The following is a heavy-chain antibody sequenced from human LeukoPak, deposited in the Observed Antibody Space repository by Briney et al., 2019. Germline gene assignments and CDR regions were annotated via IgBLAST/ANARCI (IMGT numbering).Heavy chain of an antibody. J-gene: IGHJ4*02. CDR2: IYTSGST. CDR3: ARANKQLTG. V-gene: IGHV4-59*10. Sequence: SETLSHTRAVYGGSFRGYYWSWIRQPARKGLEWIGRIYTSGSTNYHPSLQRRVTMPVDTSKHQLSLTLSSVSAPHTDVYYCARANKQLTGWGQGTLVTVSS. CDR1: GGSFRGYY. D-gene: IGHD6-13*01.